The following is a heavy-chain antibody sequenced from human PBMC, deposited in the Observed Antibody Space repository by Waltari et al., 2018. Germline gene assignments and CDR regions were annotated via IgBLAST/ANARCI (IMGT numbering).Heavy chain of an antibody. CDR3: ASGNSHAFDL. V-gene: IGHV3-74*01. D-gene: IGHD1-7*01. CDR1: GFTFSSYG. CDR2: INSDGSCT. Sequence: EVQLVESGGGLVQPGGSLRVSCTASGFTFSSYGMHWVRQVPGKGLVWVSRINSDGSCTSYADSAKGRFTISRDNAKNTLFLQMNSLRGEDTAVYYCASGNSHAFDLWGQGTMVTVSS. J-gene: IGHJ3*01.